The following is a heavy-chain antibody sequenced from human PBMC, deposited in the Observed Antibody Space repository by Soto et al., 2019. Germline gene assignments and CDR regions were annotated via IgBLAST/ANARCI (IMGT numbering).Heavy chain of an antibody. Sequence: GGSLRLSCAASGFTFSSYEMNWVRQSPGKGLEWVSYISSSGTTIYYADSVKGRFTISRDNAKNSLYLQMNSLRAEDTAIYYCAREGRELKNGYYYGMDVWGQGTTVTVSS. CDR3: AREGRELKNGYYYGMDV. V-gene: IGHV3-48*03. CDR2: ISSSGTTI. D-gene: IGHD1-7*01. J-gene: IGHJ6*02. CDR1: GFTFSSYE.